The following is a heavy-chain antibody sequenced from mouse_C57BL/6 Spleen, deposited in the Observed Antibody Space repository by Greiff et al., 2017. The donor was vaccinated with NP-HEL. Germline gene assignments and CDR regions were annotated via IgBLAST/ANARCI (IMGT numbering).Heavy chain of an antibody. CDR3: ARYYGYDADY. J-gene: IGHJ2*01. CDR1: GYTFPSYW. Sequence: QVQLQQPGAELVKPGASVKMSCKASGYTFPSYWITWVKQRPGQGLEWIGDIYPGSGSTNYNEKFKSKATLTVDTSSSPAYMQLSSLTSEDSAVYYCARYYGYDADYWGQGTTLTVSS. V-gene: IGHV1-55*01. D-gene: IGHD2-2*01. CDR2: IYPGSGST.